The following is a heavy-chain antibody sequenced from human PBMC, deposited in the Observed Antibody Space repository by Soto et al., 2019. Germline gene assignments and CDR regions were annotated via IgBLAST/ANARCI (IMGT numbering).Heavy chain of an antibody. CDR1: GYSFTTYW. V-gene: IGHV5-51*01. D-gene: IGHD3-16*01. CDR3: ARGLYSYYHAMDV. CDR2: IYAGDSGT. Sequence: GESLKISCKGSGYSFTTYWIAWVRQMPGKGLEWMGIIYAGDSGTRYSPSFQGQVTISADKSLRTAYLQWSSLKASDTAMYYCARGLYSYYHAMDVWGQGTTVTVSS. J-gene: IGHJ6*02.